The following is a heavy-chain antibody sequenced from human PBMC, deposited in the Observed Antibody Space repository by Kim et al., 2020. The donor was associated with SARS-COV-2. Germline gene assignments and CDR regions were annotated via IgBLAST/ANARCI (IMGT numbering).Heavy chain of an antibody. Sequence: PSLKGRAGLSVETSKNQFSLKLTSVTAADTAVYYCARGITVFGVAGAFFDFWGQGTLLTVSS. CDR3: ARGITVFGVAGAFFDF. D-gene: IGHD3-3*01. V-gene: IGHV4-31*02. J-gene: IGHJ4*02.